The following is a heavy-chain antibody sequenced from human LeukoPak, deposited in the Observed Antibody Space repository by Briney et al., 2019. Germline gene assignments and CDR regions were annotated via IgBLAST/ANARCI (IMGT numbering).Heavy chain of an antibody. CDR2: IWYDGSNK. Sequence: GTSLRLSCAASGFTFSSYGMHWVRQAPGKGLEWVAVIWYDGSNKYYADSVKGRFTISRDNSKNTLYLQMNSLRAEDTAVYYCAREPAAAGSFDYWGQGTLVTVSS. D-gene: IGHD6-13*01. CDR1: GFTFSSYG. V-gene: IGHV3-33*01. CDR3: AREPAAAGSFDY. J-gene: IGHJ4*02.